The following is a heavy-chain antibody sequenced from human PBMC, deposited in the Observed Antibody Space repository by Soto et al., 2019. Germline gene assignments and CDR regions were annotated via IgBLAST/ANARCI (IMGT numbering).Heavy chain of an antibody. D-gene: IGHD2-2*01. CDR1: GGTFSSYA. Sequence: QVQLVQSGAEVKKPGSSVKVSCKASGGTFSSYAISWVRQAPGQGLEWMGGIIPIFGTANYAQKFQGRVTITADEYTSTAYMELSRLRSEDTAVYSCARHVPAAGYYYGMDVWGQGTTVTVSS. CDR3: ARHVPAAGYYYGMDV. J-gene: IGHJ6*02. CDR2: IIPIFGTA. V-gene: IGHV1-69*12.